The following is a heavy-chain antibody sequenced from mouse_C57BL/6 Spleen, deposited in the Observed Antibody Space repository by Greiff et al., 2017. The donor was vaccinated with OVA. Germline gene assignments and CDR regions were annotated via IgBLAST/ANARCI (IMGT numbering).Heavy chain of an antibody. Sequence: VQLQQSGPELVKPGASVKIPCKASGYTFTDYNMDWVKQSHGKSLEWIGDINPNNGGTIYNQKFKGQATLPVDKSSSTAYMELRSLTSEYSAIYYWAREGGYQPGAYWGQGTLVTVSA. CDR1: GYTFTDYN. J-gene: IGHJ3*01. V-gene: IGHV1-18*01. D-gene: IGHD2-2*01. CDR3: AREGGYQPGAY. CDR2: INPNNGGT.